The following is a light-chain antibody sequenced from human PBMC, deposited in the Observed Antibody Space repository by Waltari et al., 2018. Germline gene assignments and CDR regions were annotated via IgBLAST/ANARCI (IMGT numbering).Light chain of an antibody. CDR3: GTWDSSLSVWL. J-gene: IGLJ3*02. CDR2: DND. V-gene: IGLV1-51*01. Sequence: QSVLTPPPAVPAAPGQQVTIPCPRGRPNPGKNDVSWYQLVPGAAPKLLIYDNDKRPSGIPDRFSGSKSGTSATLGITGLQTGDEADYYCGTWDSSLSVWLFGGGSMVTVL. CDR1: RPNPGKND.